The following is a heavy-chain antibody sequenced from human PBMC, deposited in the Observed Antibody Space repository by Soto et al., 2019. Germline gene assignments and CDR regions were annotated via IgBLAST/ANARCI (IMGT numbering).Heavy chain of an antibody. V-gene: IGHV4-59*01. Sequence: PSETLSLTCTVSGGSISSYYWSWIRQPPGKGLEWIGYIYYSGSTNYNPSLKSRVTISVDTSKNQFSLKLSSVTAADTAVYYCARDRGISRPVNAFDIWGQGTMVTVS. J-gene: IGHJ3*02. CDR2: IYYSGST. CDR3: ARDRGISRPVNAFDI. D-gene: IGHD3-16*02. CDR1: GGSISSYY.